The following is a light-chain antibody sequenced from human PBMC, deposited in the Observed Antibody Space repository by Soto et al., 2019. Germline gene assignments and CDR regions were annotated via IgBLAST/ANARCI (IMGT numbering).Light chain of an antibody. CDR1: QSISNY. Sequence: DIQMTQSPSSLSASVGDRVTITCRASQSISNYLTWYQRKPGKAPKVLIYAASTLQSGVPSRFSGSGSGTDFTLTISSLQPEDFATYYCQQSYRTPYTFGHGTKLEIK. V-gene: IGKV1-39*01. CDR3: QQSYRTPYT. CDR2: AAS. J-gene: IGKJ2*01.